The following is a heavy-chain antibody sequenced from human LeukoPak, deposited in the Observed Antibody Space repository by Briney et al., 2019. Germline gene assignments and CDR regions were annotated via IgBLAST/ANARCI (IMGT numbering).Heavy chain of an antibody. J-gene: IGHJ3*02. D-gene: IGHD3-10*01. CDR2: IKSKTDGGTT. Sequence: PGGSLRLSCAASGFTFSNAWMSWVRQAPGKGLEWVGRIKSKTDGGTTDYAAPVKGRFTISRDDSKNTLYLQMNSLKTEDTAVYYCTTALYGSGPFDAFDIWGQGTMVTVSS. V-gene: IGHV3-15*01. CDR1: GFTFSNAW. CDR3: TTALYGSGPFDAFDI.